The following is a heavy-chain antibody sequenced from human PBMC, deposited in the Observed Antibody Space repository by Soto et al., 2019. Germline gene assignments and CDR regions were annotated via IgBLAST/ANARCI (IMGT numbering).Heavy chain of an antibody. CDR3: ARVHYDFWSGYYKFDYYGMDV. CDR1: GFTFSSYS. CDR2: ISSSSSYI. D-gene: IGHD3-3*01. Sequence: GGSLRLSCAASGFTFSSYSMNWVRQAPGKGLEWVSSISSSSSYIYYADSVKGRFTISRDNAKNSLYLQMNSLRAEDTAVYYCARVHYDFWSGYYKFDYYGMDVWGQGTTVTVSS. V-gene: IGHV3-21*01. J-gene: IGHJ6*02.